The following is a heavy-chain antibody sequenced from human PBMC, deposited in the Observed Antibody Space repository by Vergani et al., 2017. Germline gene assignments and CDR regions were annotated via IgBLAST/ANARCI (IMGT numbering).Heavy chain of an antibody. CDR1: GGSFSGYN. Sequence: QVQLQQWGAGLLKPSETLSLTCAVYGGSFSGYNWSWIRQPPGKGLEWIGEINHSGSTNYNPSPKSRVTISVDTSKNQFSLKLSSVTAADTAVYYCARDPKNYYDSSGYYYPYYYGMDVWGQGTTVTVSS. CDR3: ARDPKNYYDSSGYYYPYYYGMDV. CDR2: INHSGST. V-gene: IGHV4-34*01. D-gene: IGHD3-22*01. J-gene: IGHJ6*02.